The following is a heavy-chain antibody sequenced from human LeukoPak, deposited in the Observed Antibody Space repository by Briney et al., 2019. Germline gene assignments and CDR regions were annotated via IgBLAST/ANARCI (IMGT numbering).Heavy chain of an antibody. CDR3: ARANDAYNWFDP. CDR1: GFTFSDYY. Sequence: GGSLRLSCAASGFTFSDYYMSWIRQAPGKGLEWVSYISSSGSTIYYADSVKGRFTISRDNAKNSLYLQMNSLRTEDTAVYYCARANDAYNWFDPWGQGTLVTVSS. V-gene: IGHV3-11*01. J-gene: IGHJ5*02. CDR2: ISSSGSTI.